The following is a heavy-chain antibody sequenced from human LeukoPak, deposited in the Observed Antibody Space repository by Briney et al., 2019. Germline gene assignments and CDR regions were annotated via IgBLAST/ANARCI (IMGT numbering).Heavy chain of an antibody. Sequence: GRSLRLSCAASGFTFTSYAMSWVRQVPGKELEWVSAISGSGGSTYYADSVKGRFTISRDNSKNTLYLQMNSLRAEDTAVYYCAKWDYYDSSGYYYFDYWGQGTLVTLSS. J-gene: IGHJ4*02. CDR2: ISGSGGST. CDR3: AKWDYYDSSGYYYFDY. CDR1: GFTFTSYA. D-gene: IGHD3-22*01. V-gene: IGHV3-23*01.